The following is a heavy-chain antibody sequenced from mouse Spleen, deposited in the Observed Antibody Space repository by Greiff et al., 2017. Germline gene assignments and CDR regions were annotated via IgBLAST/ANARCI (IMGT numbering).Heavy chain of an antibody. V-gene: IGHV1-9*01. J-gene: IGHJ4*01. CDR2: ILPGSGST. Sequence: QVQLKESGAELMKPGASVKLSCKAPGYTFTGYWIEWVKQRPGHGLEWIGEILPGSGSTNYNEKFKGKATFTADTSSNTASMQLSSRTTEESANYDWANWDGAMDYGGQGTSVTVSS. D-gene: IGHD4-1*01. CDR1: GYTFTGYW. CDR3: ANWDGAMDY.